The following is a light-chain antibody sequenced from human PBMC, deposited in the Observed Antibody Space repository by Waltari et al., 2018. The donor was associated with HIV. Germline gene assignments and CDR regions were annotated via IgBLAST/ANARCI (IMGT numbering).Light chain of an antibody. CDR2: WAS. J-gene: IGKJ1*01. CDR3: HQYYTTPWA. V-gene: IGKV4-1*01. Sequence: KASQSVLYNSNSKNYLSWYQQRPGQPPKLLIYWASTRESGVPDRFSGSASGTDFTLTISGLQAEDVAVYYCHQYYTTPWAFGQGTKVEIK. CDR1: QSVLYNSNSKNY.